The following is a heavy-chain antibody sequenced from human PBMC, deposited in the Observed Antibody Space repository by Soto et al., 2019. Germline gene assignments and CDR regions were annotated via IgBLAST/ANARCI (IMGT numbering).Heavy chain of an antibody. Sequence: EVQLVESGGVLVQPGGSLRLSCAASGFSFSSYDMNWVRQAPGKGLEWISYISSSSSTIYYADSVKGRFIISRDNAENSLYLQMNSLRDEDTAVYYCARPSGYYYTSGYYGAFYYYGMDVWGQGTTVTVSS. J-gene: IGHJ6*02. V-gene: IGHV3-48*02. D-gene: IGHD3-22*01. CDR3: ARPSGYYYTSGYYGAFYYYGMDV. CDR2: ISSSSSTI. CDR1: GFSFSSYD.